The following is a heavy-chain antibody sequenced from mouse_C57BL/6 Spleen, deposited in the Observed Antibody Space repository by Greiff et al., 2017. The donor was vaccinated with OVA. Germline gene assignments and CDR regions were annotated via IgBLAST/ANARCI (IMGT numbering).Heavy chain of an antibody. J-gene: IGHJ3*01. V-gene: IGHV1-82*01. Sequence: LVESGPELVKPGASVTISCKASGYAFSSSWMNWVKQRPGKGLEWIGRIYPGDGATNYNGKFKGKATRPADKSSSTAYMKLSSLTSEDSAVYFCARGNPGPFAYWGQGTLVTVSA. CDR2: IYPGDGAT. CDR1: GYAFSSSW. CDR3: ARGNPGPFAY.